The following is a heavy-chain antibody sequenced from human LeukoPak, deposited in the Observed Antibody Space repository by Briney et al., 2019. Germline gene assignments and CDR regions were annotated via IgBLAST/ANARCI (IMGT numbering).Heavy chain of an antibody. V-gene: IGHV4-34*01. CDR2: INHSGST. CDR1: GGSFSGYY. Sequence: PSETLSLTCAVYGGSFSGYYWSWIRQPPGKGLEWIGEINHSGSTNYNPSLKSRVTISVDTSKNQFSLKLSSVTAADTAVYHCARGRWLVPGYYYYYGMDVWGQGTTVTVSS. CDR3: ARGRWLVPGYYYYYGMDV. D-gene: IGHD6-19*01. J-gene: IGHJ6*02.